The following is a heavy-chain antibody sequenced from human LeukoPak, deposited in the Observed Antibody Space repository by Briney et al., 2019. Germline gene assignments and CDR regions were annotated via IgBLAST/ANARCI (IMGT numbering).Heavy chain of an antibody. J-gene: IGHJ5*02. D-gene: IGHD2-15*01. V-gene: IGHV3-66*01. Sequence: GGSLRLSCAASGFTLSSNYMSWVRQAPGKGLEWVSVIYSGGSTYYADSVKGRFTISRDNSRNTLYLQMNSLRAEDTAVYYCARASGGSCCWFDPWGQGTLVTVSS. CDR1: GFTLSSNY. CDR2: IYSGGST. CDR3: ARASGGSCCWFDP.